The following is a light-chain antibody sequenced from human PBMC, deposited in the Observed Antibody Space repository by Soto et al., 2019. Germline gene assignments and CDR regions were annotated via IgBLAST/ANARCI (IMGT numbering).Light chain of an antibody. V-gene: IGKV3-11*01. J-gene: IGKJ5*01. CDR2: GTS. Sequence: EIVLTQAPSTLSSSPGERATLSCRASQSVNRYLDWYQLKPGKAPRLLMYGTSYWESGIPTRFSGSGSGTDFTLTISKLHPDDFAIYYCQETEPRPPITFGQGTRLEIK. CDR3: QETEPRPPIT. CDR1: QSVNRY.